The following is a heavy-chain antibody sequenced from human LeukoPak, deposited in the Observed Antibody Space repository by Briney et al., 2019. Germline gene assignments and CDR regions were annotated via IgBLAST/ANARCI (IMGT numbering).Heavy chain of an antibody. D-gene: IGHD1-26*01. V-gene: IGHV3-21*01. CDR2: ISSSSSYI. CDR1: GFTFSSYS. CDR3: ARSGIVGAKEGDY. J-gene: IGHJ4*02. Sequence: GGSLRLSCAASGFTFSSYSMNWVRQASGKGLEWVSSISSSSSYIYYADSVKGRFTISRDNAKNSLYLQMNSLRAEDTAVYYCARSGIVGAKEGDYWGQGTLVTVSS.